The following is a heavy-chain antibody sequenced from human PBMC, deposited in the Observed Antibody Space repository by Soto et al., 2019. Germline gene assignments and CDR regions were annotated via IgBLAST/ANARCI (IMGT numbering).Heavy chain of an antibody. CDR3: ARVADCTNGVCYLRFDP. CDR1: GGTFSSYA. D-gene: IGHD2-8*01. J-gene: IGHJ5*02. V-gene: IGHV1-69*13. Sequence: ASVKVSCKASGGTFSSYAISWVRQAPGQGLEWMGGIIPIFGTANYAQKFQGRVTITADESTSTAYMELSSLRSEDTAVYYCARVADCTNGVCYLRFDPWGQGTLVTVSS. CDR2: IIPIFGTA.